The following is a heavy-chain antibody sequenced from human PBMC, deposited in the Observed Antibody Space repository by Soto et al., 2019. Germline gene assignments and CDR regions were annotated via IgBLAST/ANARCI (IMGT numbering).Heavy chain of an antibody. CDR3: AKDSRIAVAGTSVY. Sequence: GGSLRLSCAASGFTFSSYDMHWVRQATGKGLEWVSAIGTAGDTYYPGSVKGRFTISRENAKNSLYLQMNSLRAEDTAVYYCAKDSRIAVAGTSVYWGQGTQVTVSS. CDR2: IGTAGDT. V-gene: IGHV3-13*04. D-gene: IGHD6-19*01. CDR1: GFTFSSYD. J-gene: IGHJ4*02.